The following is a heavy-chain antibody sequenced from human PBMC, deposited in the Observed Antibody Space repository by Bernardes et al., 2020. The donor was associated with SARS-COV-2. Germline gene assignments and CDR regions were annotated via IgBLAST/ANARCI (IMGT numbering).Heavy chain of an antibody. Sequence: SETLSLTCTVSGGSISSYYWSWIRQPAGKGLEWIGRIYTSGSTNYNPSLKSRVTMSVDTSKNQFSLKLSSVTAADTAVYYCSRDVLSQSTSYYYYLDVWGKETTVTVSS. V-gene: IGHV4-4*07. CDR1: GGSISSYY. D-gene: IGHD3-9*01. CDR3: SRDVLSQSTSYYYYLDV. CDR2: IYTSGST. J-gene: IGHJ6*03.